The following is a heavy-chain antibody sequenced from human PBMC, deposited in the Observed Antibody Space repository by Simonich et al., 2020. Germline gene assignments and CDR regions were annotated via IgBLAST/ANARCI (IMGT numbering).Heavy chain of an antibody. J-gene: IGHJ6*02. CDR3: ARVGYSNYYYYGMDV. D-gene: IGHD6-13*01. CDR2: IYHSGSP. CDR1: GYSISSGYY. V-gene: IGHV4-38-2*01. Sequence: QVQLQESGPGLVKPSETLSLTCAVSGYSISSGYYSGWIRQPPGKGLEWIGSIYHSGSPYYNPSLKSRVTISVDTSKNQFSLKLSSVTAADTAVYYCARVGYSNYYYYGMDVWGQGTTVTVSS.